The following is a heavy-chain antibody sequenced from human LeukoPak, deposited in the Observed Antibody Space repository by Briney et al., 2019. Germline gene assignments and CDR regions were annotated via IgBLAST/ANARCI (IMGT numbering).Heavy chain of an antibody. Sequence: ASVKVSCKASGYTFTGYYMHWVRQAPGQGLEWMGWINPNSGGTNYAQKFQGRVTMTRDTSISTAYMELSSLRSEDTAVYYCARDNGGTAMAYYYYYYMDVWGKGTTVTIS. D-gene: IGHD5-18*01. CDR1: GYTFTGYY. J-gene: IGHJ6*03. V-gene: IGHV1-2*02. CDR3: ARDNGGTAMAYYYYYYMDV. CDR2: INPNSGGT.